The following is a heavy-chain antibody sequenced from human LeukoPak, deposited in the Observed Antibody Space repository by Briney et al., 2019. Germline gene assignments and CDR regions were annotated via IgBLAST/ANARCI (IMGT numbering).Heavy chain of an antibody. J-gene: IGHJ4*02. CDR2: ISYDGSTK. Sequence: PGRSLRLSCEASGFTFSNYAMHWVRRAPGKGLEWAAPISYDGSTKHYADSVKGRFTISRDNSKNTLSLQINSLRSEDTAVYYCAKDLHYYGPGSSPQYWGQGTLVTVSS. D-gene: IGHD3-10*01. V-gene: IGHV3-30*18. CDR1: GFTFSNYA. CDR3: AKDLHYYGPGSSPQY.